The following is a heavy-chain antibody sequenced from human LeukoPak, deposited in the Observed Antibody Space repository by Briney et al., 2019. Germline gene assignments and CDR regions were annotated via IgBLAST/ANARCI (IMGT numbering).Heavy chain of an antibody. J-gene: IGHJ5*02. Sequence: SETPSLTCAVFGGSLSTYDWSWIRQAPGKGLEWIGKIGHGGDTNYNPSLNGRVTISVDTFRNQVSLKLTSVTAADTAVYYCARGPSPSYGAWFGPWGQGTLVTVSS. CDR3: ARGPSPSYGAWFGP. CDR1: GGSLSTYD. V-gene: IGHV4-34*01. D-gene: IGHD3-16*01. CDR2: IGHGGDT.